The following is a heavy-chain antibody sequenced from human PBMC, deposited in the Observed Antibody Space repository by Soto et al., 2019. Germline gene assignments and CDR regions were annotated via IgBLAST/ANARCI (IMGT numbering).Heavy chain of an antibody. CDR3: ARVDTPTVRVGMDV. D-gene: IGHD2-15*01. CDR2: ISANIIST. V-gene: IGHV3-23*01. Sequence: PEGSLRLSCAASGFNFNSHAMTWVRQAPGKGLEWVSTISANIISTYYADSVKGRFTISRDNSKNTLYLQMSSLRVEDTAVYHCARVDTPTVRVGMDVWGQGTTVTVSS. J-gene: IGHJ6*02. CDR1: GFNFNSHA.